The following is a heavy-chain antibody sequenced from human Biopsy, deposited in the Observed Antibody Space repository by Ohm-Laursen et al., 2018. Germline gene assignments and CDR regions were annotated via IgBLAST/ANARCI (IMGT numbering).Heavy chain of an antibody. V-gene: IGHV3-15*01. CDR1: GFPFSKAW. D-gene: IGHD3-16*01. J-gene: IGHJ4*02. Sequence: LRLSCAASGFPFSKAWMNWVRQAPGKGLEWVGRIKSESDGGTTDYAGPVTGRFTISRDDSKNTLYVQMNSLKTEDTAVYYCSTMATFWGQGTLVTVSS. CDR3: STMATF. CDR2: IKSESDGGTT.